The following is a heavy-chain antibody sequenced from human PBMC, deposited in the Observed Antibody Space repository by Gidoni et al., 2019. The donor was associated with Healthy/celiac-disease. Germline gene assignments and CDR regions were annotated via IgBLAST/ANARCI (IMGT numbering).Heavy chain of an antibody. CDR2: INHSGST. D-gene: IGHD2-2*01. CDR1: GGSFSGYY. J-gene: IGHJ6*02. Sequence: QVQLQQWGAGLLKPSETLSLTCAVYGGSFSGYYWSWIRQPPGKGLEWIGEINHSGSTNYNPSLKSRVTISVDTSKNQFSLKLSSVTAADTAVYYCARIPRPYCSSTSCSYYYYYYGMDVWGQGTTVTVSS. V-gene: IGHV4-34*01. CDR3: ARIPRPYCSSTSCSYYYYYYGMDV.